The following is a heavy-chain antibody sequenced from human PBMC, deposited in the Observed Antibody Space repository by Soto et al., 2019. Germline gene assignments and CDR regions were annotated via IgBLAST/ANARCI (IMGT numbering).Heavy chain of an antibody. D-gene: IGHD6-13*01. V-gene: IGHV4-61*08. CDR1: GGSISSAAYY. Sequence: SETLSLTCTVSGGSISSAAYYWSWIRQHPGKGLEWIGYISHSGSTNYNPSLKSRVTISVDTSKNQFSLKLSSVTAADTAVYYCARWSSSWYGDLDTYYYYYGMDVWGQGTTVTVSS. CDR3: ARWSSSWYGDLDTYYYYYGMDV. CDR2: ISHSGST. J-gene: IGHJ6*02.